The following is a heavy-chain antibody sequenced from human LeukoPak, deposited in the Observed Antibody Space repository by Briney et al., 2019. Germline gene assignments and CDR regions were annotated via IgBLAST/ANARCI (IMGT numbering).Heavy chain of an antibody. D-gene: IGHD1-26*01. Sequence: ASVKVSYKASGYTFTGYYIHWVRQAPGQGLEWMGWISAYNGNTNYAQKLQGRVTMTTDTSTSTAYMELRSLRSDDTAVYYCARVDSGSYLGGIDYWGQGTLVTVSS. CDR3: ARVDSGSYLGGIDY. CDR1: GYTFTGYY. CDR2: ISAYNGNT. J-gene: IGHJ4*02. V-gene: IGHV1-18*04.